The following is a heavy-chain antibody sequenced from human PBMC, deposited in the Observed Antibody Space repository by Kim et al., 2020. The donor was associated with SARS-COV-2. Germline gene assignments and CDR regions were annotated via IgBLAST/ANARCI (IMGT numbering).Heavy chain of an antibody. D-gene: IGHD3-10*01. CDR2: ISGSGGST. CDR1: GFVFSNYA. Sequence: GGSLRLSCAASGFVFSNYAMTWVRQAPGKGLEWVSAISGSGGSTYYADSARGRFTISRDNSKNTLYLQMNTLSVEDTAVYYCAKSPGEYYYYYGLDVWG. V-gene: IGHV3-23*01. CDR3: AKSPGEYYYYYGLDV. J-gene: IGHJ6*02.